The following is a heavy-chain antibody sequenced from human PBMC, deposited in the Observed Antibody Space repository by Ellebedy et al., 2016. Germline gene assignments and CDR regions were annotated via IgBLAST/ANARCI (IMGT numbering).Heavy chain of an antibody. Sequence: GGSLRLSXAASGFTFSSYWMSWVRQAPGKGLEWVAVISYDGSNKYYADSVKGRFTISRDNSKNTLYLQMNSLRAEDTAVYYCARDPRGSGWNFDYWGQGTLVTVSS. D-gene: IGHD6-19*01. J-gene: IGHJ4*02. V-gene: IGHV3-30*03. CDR2: ISYDGSNK. CDR3: ARDPRGSGWNFDY. CDR1: GFTFSSYW.